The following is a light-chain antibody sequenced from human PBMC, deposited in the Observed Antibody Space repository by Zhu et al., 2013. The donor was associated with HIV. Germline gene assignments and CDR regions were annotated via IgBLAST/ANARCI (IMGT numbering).Light chain of an antibody. V-gene: IGKV3-11*01. J-gene: IGKJ1*01. CDR2: DAS. CDR3: QQRAKWPRT. CDR1: QSVSSY. Sequence: EIVLTQSPATLSVSPGERATLSCRASQSVSSYLGWYQQKPGQAPRLLISDASNRATGIPARFSGSGSGTDFTLTISSLESEDFAVYYCQQRAKWPRTFGQGTKLEIK.